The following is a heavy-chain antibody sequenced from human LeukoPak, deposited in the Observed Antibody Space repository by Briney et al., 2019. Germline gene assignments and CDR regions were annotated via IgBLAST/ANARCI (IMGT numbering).Heavy chain of an antibody. Sequence: GGSLRLSCAASGFTFSSYGMHWVRQAPGKGLEWVAFIRYDGSNKYYADSVKGRFTISRDNSKNTLHLQMNSLRAEDTAVYYCAKLGYDYYDSSGYYPKYYFDYWGQGTLVTVSS. J-gene: IGHJ4*02. CDR3: AKLGYDYYDSSGYYPKYYFDY. CDR1: GFTFSSYG. D-gene: IGHD3-22*01. CDR2: IRYDGSNK. V-gene: IGHV3-30*02.